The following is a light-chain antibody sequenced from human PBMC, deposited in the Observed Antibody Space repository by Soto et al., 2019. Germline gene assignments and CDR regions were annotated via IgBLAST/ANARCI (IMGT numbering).Light chain of an antibody. CDR1: RSNIASNT. CDR3: AAWDDSLLGVL. CDR2: SNN. Sequence: QLVLTQPPSASGSPGQGVAISCSGSRSNIASNTVNWYQQLPGKAPKVLIYSNNQRPSGVPGRFSGSKSGTSASLVISGLQSEDEADYYCAAWDDSLLGVLFGGGTKLTVL. V-gene: IGLV1-44*01. J-gene: IGLJ3*02.